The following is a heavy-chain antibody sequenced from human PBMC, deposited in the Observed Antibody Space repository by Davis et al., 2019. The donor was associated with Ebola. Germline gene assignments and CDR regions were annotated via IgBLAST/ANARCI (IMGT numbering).Heavy chain of an antibody. D-gene: IGHD5-18*01. CDR1: GFTFSSYE. J-gene: IGHJ4*02. Sequence: GGSLRLSCAASGFTFSSYEMNWVRQAPGKGLEWVSYISSSGSTIYYADSVKGRFTISRDNSKNTLYLQMNSLRAEDTAVYYCARDLYRIQLWLLHYWGQGTLVTVSS. CDR2: ISSSGSTI. V-gene: IGHV3-48*03. CDR3: ARDLYRIQLWLLHY.